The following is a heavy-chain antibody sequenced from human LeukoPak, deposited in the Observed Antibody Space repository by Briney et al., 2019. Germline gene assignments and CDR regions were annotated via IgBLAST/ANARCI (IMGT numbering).Heavy chain of an antibody. CDR1: GFTFSSYW. J-gene: IGHJ4*02. D-gene: IGHD5-12*01. CDR3: ARGTYSGPVAFDY. Sequence: GGSLRLSCAAAGFTFSSYWMHWVRQAPGRGLVWVSRIHSDEIRTNYADSVTGRFTISRDNAKNTVYLQMNSLRNEDTAVYYCARGTYSGPVAFDYWGQGTLVTVSS. V-gene: IGHV3-74*01. CDR2: IHSDEIRT.